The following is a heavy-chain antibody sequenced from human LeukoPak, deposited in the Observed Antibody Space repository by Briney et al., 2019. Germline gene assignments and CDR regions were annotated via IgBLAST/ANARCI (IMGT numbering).Heavy chain of an antibody. Sequence: SETLSLTCTVSGASINNYYWDWIRQPAKKGLEWIGRIYIGGTANYNSSLQGRVTMSVDTSKNQVSLRLTSVTAADTAVYYCAREKGDPAAINLLDPWGQGTLVTVSS. J-gene: IGHJ5*02. CDR3: AREKGDPAAINLLDP. CDR2: IYIGGTA. CDR1: GASINNYY. V-gene: IGHV4-4*07. D-gene: IGHD2-2*01.